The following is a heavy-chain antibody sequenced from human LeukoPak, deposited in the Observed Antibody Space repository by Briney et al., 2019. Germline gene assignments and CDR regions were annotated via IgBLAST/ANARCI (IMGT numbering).Heavy chain of an antibody. V-gene: IGHV3-7*01. Sequence: GGSPRLSCAASGFTFSAYWMSWVRQAPGKGLEWVANIKQGGSEKYYVDSVRGRFTISRDNAKNSLYLQMNSLRAEDTAVYYCATDTRGYSDFDYWGQGTLVTVSS. CDR1: GFTFSAYW. J-gene: IGHJ4*02. CDR2: IKQGGSEK. D-gene: IGHD5-18*01. CDR3: ATDTRGYSDFDY.